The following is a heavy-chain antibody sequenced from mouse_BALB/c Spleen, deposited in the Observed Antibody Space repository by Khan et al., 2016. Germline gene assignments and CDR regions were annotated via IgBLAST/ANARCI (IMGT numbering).Heavy chain of an antibody. Sequence: VQLQESGAELVRPGSSVKISCKASGYAFSSYWMNWVKQRPGQGLEWIGQISPGDGDTNYNGKFTGKATLTEAQSSRTAYMQLSSLTSEDSAVYYCAKITGTSEAMDYWGQGTSVTVSS. CDR2: ISPGDGDT. CDR1: GYAFSSYW. V-gene: IGHV1-80*01. J-gene: IGHJ4*01. CDR3: AKITGTSEAMDY. D-gene: IGHD4-1*01.